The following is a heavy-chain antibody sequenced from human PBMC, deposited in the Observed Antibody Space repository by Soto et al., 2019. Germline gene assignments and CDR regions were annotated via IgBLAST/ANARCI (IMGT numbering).Heavy chain of an antibody. Sequence: QVQLVESGGGVVQPGRSLRLSCAASGFTFSSYGMHWVSQAPGKWLEWVAVISYDVSNKYYVDSVKGRFTISRDNSQKTLDLQMNTLIADDTSVYYCAQDSTRLYYYYYYMDVWGKGTTATLAS. V-gene: IGHV3-30*18. CDR3: AQDSTRLYYYYYYMDV. D-gene: IGHD3-22*01. CDR2: ISYDVSNK. CDR1: GFTFSSYG. J-gene: IGHJ6*03.